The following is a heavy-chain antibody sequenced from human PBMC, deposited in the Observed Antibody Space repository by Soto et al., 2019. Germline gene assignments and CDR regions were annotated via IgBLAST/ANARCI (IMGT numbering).Heavy chain of an antibody. V-gene: IGHV2-70*04. J-gene: IGHJ6*02. CDR2: IDWEDTK. CDR1: GFSLSGSGMR. CDR3: ARAFYGMDV. Sequence: SGPTLVNPTQTLTLTCTVSGFSLSGSGMRVTWIRQPPGKALEWLARIDWEDTKLYSTSLKTRLTISKDTSKNQVVLTMTNVDPADTGTYYCARAFYGMDVWGQGTTVTV.